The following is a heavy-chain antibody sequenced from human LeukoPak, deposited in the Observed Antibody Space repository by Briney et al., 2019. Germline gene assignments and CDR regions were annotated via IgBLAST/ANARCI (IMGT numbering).Heavy chain of an antibody. J-gene: IGHJ1*01. CDR3: ARESGPVGGRYHPDEYFQH. Sequence: ASVKVSCKASGGTFSSYAISWVRQAPGQGLEWMGWINPNSGGSNYAQKFQGRVTMTRDTSISTDYMELSRLRSDDTAVYYCARESGPVGGRYHPDEYFQHWGQGTLVTVSS. D-gene: IGHD1-26*01. V-gene: IGHV1-2*02. CDR1: GGTFSSYA. CDR2: INPNSGGS.